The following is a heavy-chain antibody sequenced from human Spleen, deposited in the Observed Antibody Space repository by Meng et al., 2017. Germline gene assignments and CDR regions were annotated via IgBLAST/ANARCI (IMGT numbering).Heavy chain of an antibody. D-gene: IGHD6-19*01. CDR3: ASWIYSCGWQ. J-gene: IGHJ4*02. CDR1: GGSINSGDYY. Sequence: QVQLQGSGPGLLKTSQTLSLTCPVFGGSINSGDYYWSWIRQHPGKGLEWIGEIYHGGDTNYNPSLKSRVTIAIDKSKNQFSLKLSSVTAADTAVYYCASWIYSCGWQWGQGALVTVSS. CDR2: IYHGGDT. V-gene: IGHV4-31*03.